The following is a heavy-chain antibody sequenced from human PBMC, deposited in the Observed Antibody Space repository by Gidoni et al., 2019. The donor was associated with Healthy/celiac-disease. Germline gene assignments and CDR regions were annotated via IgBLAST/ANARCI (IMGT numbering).Heavy chain of an antibody. V-gene: IGHV3-33*01. CDR3: ARDTGRSQRGYFDY. CDR1: GFTFSSYG. Sequence: QVQLVESGGGVVQPGRSLRLSCEASGFTFSSYGMHWVRQAPGKGLEWVAVIWYDGSNKYYADSVKGRFTISRDNSKNTLYLQMNSLRAEDTAVYYCARDTGRSQRGYFDYWGQGTLVTVSS. D-gene: IGHD6-25*01. J-gene: IGHJ4*02. CDR2: IWYDGSNK.